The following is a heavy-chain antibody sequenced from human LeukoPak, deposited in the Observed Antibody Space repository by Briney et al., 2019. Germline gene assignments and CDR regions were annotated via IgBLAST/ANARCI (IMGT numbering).Heavy chain of an antibody. CDR3: ASVLSSSWMWYFDY. J-gene: IGHJ4*02. CDR2: IIPIFGTA. V-gene: IGHV1-69*13. CDR1: GGTFSSYA. Sequence: ASVKVSCKASGGTFSSYAISWVRQAPGQGLEWMGGIIPIFGTANYAQKFQGRVTIAADESTSTAYMELSSLRSEDTAVYYCASVLSSSWMWYFDYWGQGTLVTVSS. D-gene: IGHD6-13*01.